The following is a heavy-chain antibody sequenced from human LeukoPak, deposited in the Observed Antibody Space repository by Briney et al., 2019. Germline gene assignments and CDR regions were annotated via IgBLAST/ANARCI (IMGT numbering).Heavy chain of an antibody. D-gene: IGHD6-25*01. J-gene: IGHJ4*02. CDR2: FYNSGST. CDR3: ARGAAASY. V-gene: IGHV4-59*01. Sequence: SETLSLTCIVSGGSISSYSWNWIRQPPGKGLEWIANFYNSGSTNYNPSLKSRVTISVDSSKNQFSLKLSSVTAADTAVYYCARGAAASYWGQGTLVTVSS. CDR1: GGSISSYS.